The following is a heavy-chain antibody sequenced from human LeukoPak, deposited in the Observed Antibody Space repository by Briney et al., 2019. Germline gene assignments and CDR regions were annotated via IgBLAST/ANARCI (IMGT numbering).Heavy chain of an antibody. CDR1: GGSIDSSRYYY. Sequence: PSETLSLTCTVSGGSIDSSRYYYWGWIRQTPEKGLEWIGTIHYSGSTAYNTSLKSRVSISIDRSKNQFSLKLTSVTASDTAVYYCELFGGGDFDIWGQGIVVTVSS. D-gene: IGHD3-10*01. J-gene: IGHJ3*02. V-gene: IGHV4-39*01. CDR2: IHYSGST. CDR3: ELFGGGDFDI.